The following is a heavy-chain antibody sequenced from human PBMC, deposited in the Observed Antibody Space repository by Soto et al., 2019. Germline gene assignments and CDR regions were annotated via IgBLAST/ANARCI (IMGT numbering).Heavy chain of an antibody. Sequence: PGGSLRLSCAASGFTFSSYGMHWVRQAPGKGLEWVAVISYDGSNKYYADSVKGRFTISRDNSKNTLYLQMNSLRAEDTAVYYCAKGGKLVRPGYFQHWGQGTLVTVSS. V-gene: IGHV3-30*18. CDR1: GFTFSSYG. D-gene: IGHD6-6*01. CDR3: AKGGKLVRPGYFQH. J-gene: IGHJ1*01. CDR2: ISYDGSNK.